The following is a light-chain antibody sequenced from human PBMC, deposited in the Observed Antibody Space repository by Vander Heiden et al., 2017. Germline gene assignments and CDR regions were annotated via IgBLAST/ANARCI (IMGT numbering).Light chain of an antibody. CDR1: SNDAGANNY. Sequence: QPALTPPAAVSASPAQSITISCTGTSNDAGANNYASWYQQHPGKAPRPVMYDIITRPSGVSNRLSGFKSGNKASLTISGLQAEDEADYYCWLSTTRGTYLFGSGTKLTVL. J-gene: IGLJ1*01. V-gene: IGLV2-14*03. CDR3: WLSTTRGTYL. CDR2: DII.